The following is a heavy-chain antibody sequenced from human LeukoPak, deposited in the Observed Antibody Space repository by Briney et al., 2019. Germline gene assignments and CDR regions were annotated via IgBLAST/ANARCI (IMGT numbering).Heavy chain of an antibody. CDR2: IDTESTT. D-gene: IGHD5-18*01. Sequence: GGSLRLSCAASGFXFSNYWIHWVRQAPGKGLMWVSRIDTESTTTYADSVKGRFTISRDNAKNTLYLQMNSLRVEDTAVYYCARITSYAYFDYWGQGTLVTVSS. CDR3: ARITSYAYFDY. CDR1: GFXFSNYW. V-gene: IGHV3-74*01. J-gene: IGHJ4*02.